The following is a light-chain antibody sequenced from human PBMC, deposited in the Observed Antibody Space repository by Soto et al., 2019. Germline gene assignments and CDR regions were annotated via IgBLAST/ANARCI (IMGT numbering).Light chain of an antibody. Sequence: EIVLTQSPGTLALSLGEGATLSCRANETVNRNYLAWYHQKPGQPPRLLIYGVSSRATGVPDRFSGGGYGTEFPLTIVRLEPDDFGTYYCQQYIDSPRTFGQGTRVEVK. CDR1: ETVNRNY. V-gene: IGKV3-20*01. J-gene: IGKJ1*01. CDR2: GVS. CDR3: QQYIDSPRT.